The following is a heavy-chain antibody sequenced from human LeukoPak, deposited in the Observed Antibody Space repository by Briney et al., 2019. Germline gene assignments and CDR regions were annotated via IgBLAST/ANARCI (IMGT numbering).Heavy chain of an antibody. D-gene: IGHD4-11*01. CDR3: ARDVATTVTTLRFDP. Sequence: PGGSLRLSCAASGFTFSSYWMSWVRQAPGKGLEWVANIKQDGSEKYYVDSVKGRFTISRDNAKNSLYLQMNSLRAEDTAVYYCARDVATTVTTLRFDPWGQGTLVTVSS. V-gene: IGHV3-7*01. J-gene: IGHJ5*02. CDR1: GFTFSSYW. CDR2: IKQDGSEK.